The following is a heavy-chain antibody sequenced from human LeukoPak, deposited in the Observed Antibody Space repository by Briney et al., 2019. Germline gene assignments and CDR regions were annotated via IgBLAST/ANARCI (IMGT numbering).Heavy chain of an antibody. D-gene: IGHD1-26*01. CDR3: ARNPKWSVRYNWFDP. CDR1: GGSFSGYY. J-gene: IGHJ5*02. CDR2: INHSGST. V-gene: IGHV4-34*01. Sequence: PSETLSLTCAVYGGSFSGYYWSWLRQPPGKGLEWIGEINHSGSTNYNPSLNSQVTISIDTSENQSSLKLNSVTAADTAVYYCARNPKWSVRYNWFDPWGQGTLVTVSS.